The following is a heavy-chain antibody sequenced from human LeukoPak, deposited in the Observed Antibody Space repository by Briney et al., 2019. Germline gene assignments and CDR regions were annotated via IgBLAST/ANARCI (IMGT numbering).Heavy chain of an antibody. CDR3: ARDGSIVGANSFDY. CDR2: IYTSGST. CDR1: GGSISSYY. D-gene: IGHD1-26*01. V-gene: IGHV4-4*07. Sequence: SETLSLTCTVSGGSISSYYWSWIRQPAGKGLEWIGRIYTSGSTDYNPSLKSRVTMSVDTSKNQFSLKLSSVTAADTAVYYCARDGSIVGANSFDYWGQGTLVTVSS. J-gene: IGHJ4*02.